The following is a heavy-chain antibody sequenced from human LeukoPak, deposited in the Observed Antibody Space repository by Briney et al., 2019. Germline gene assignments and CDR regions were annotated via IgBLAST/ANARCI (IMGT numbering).Heavy chain of an antibody. CDR1: GGSISSYY. CDR3: ARGSSIAARRRYYYYMDV. J-gene: IGHJ6*03. V-gene: IGHV4-59*05. D-gene: IGHD6-6*01. Sequence: SETLSLTCTVSGGSISSYYWSWIRQPPGKGLEWIGSIYYSGSTYYNPSLKSRVTISVDTSKNQFSLKLSSVTAADTAVYYCARGSSIAARRRYYYYMDVWGKGTTVTVSS. CDR2: IYYSGST.